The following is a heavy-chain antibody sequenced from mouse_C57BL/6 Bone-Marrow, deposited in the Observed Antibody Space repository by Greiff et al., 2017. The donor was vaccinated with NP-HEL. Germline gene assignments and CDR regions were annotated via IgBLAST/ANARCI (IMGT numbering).Heavy chain of an antibody. D-gene: IGHD1-1*02. CDR2: IHPNSGST. CDR1: GYTFTSYW. J-gene: IGHJ4*01. CDR3: ERRLWKYYARED. Sequence: QVQLQQPGAELVKPGASVKLSCKASGYTFTSYWMHWVKQRPGQGLEWIGMIHPNSGSTNYNEKFKSKATLTVDKSSSTAYMQLSSLTSEDSAVYYWERRLWKYYAREDWGQGASGNGSS. V-gene: IGHV1-64*01.